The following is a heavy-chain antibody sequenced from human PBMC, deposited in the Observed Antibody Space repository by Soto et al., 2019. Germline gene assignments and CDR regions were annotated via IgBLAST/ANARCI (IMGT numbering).Heavy chain of an antibody. Sequence: EVQLVESGGGFVQPGGSLRLSCVASGFTFTTYSMNWVRQAPGKGLEWVSYISTTGSGVFYADSVKGRFTISRDNAKNSLSLQLNSLRDEDTAVYYCARDRDWAFDFWGQGTPVTVSS. D-gene: IGHD3-9*01. CDR3: ARDRDWAFDF. J-gene: IGHJ4*02. CDR1: GFTFTTYS. CDR2: ISTTGSGV. V-gene: IGHV3-48*02.